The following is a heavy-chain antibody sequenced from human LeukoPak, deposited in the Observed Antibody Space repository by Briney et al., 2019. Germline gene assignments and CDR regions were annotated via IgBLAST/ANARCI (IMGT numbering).Heavy chain of an antibody. CDR1: CGSISSGGYC. D-gene: IGHD2-21*02. J-gene: IGHJ3*02. Sequence: SETPSVTSTVSCGSISSGGYCWGWIRQHPGKGLEWIGYIYYSGSNYYNPSLKGRVTISVDTSKNQLSLKLSSVPPADTAVYYCARYRNCGSDCYDAFDIWGQGTMVTVSS. CDR3: ARYRNCGSDCYDAFDI. CDR2: IYYSGSN. V-gene: IGHV4-31*03.